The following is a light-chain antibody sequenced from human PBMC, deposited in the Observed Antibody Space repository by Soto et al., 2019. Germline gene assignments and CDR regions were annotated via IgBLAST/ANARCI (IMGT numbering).Light chain of an antibody. CDR1: SSDVGAYNY. V-gene: IGLV2-14*01. Sequence: QSVLTQPASVSGSPGQSITISCTGTSSDVGAYNYVSWYQQHPGKGPKLIIYEVSNRPSGVSNRFSGSKSGITASLTISGLRAEDEADYSCSSYSSSSTLYVFGTGTKLTGL. J-gene: IGLJ1*01. CDR2: EVS. CDR3: SSYSSSSTLYV.